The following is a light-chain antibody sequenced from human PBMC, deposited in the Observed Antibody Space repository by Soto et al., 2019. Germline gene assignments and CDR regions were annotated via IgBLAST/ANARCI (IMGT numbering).Light chain of an antibody. CDR3: SSYADGNNVEVL. J-gene: IGLJ2*01. CDR2: EVI. CDR1: SSDVGSCKY. V-gene: IGLV2-8*01. Sequence: QSVLTQPPSASGSPGQSVTIACTGTSSDVGSCKYVSWYQQHPGKAPKLIIYEVIKRPSGVPDRFSGSKSGNTASLTVSGHQAEDEADSYCSSYADGNNVEVLFCGGSTLTV.